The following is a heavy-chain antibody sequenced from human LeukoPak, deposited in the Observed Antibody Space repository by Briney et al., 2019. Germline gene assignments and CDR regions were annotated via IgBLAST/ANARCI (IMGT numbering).Heavy chain of an antibody. D-gene: IGHD6-19*01. J-gene: IGHJ4*02. V-gene: IGHV3-30*02. CDR1: GFTFSTYS. CDR2: IRYDGSNK. Sequence: GGSLRLSCAASGFTFSTYSMHWVRQAPGKGLEWVAFIRYDGSNKYYADSVKGRFTISRDNSKNTLYLQMNSLRAEDTAVYYCAKTTRYSSGWYGDYWGQGTLVTVSS. CDR3: AKTTRYSSGWYGDY.